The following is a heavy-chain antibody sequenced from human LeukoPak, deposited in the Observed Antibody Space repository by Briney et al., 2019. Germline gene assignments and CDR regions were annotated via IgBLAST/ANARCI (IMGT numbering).Heavy chain of an antibody. CDR1: GGSIRSYY. Sequence: SETLSLTCTVSGGSIRSYYWSWIRQPPGKGLEWIGYDYNSGSTYNSPSLKSRVTISIDTSKNQFSLNLSSVTAADTAVYYCARDKDTGIDYWGQGTLVTVSS. J-gene: IGHJ4*02. CDR2: DYNSGST. D-gene: IGHD1-26*01. CDR3: ARDKDTGIDY. V-gene: IGHV4-59*01.